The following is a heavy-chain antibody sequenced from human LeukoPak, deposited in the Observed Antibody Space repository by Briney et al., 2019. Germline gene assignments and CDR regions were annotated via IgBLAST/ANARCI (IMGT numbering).Heavy chain of an antibody. CDR1: GYTFTGYY. D-gene: IGHD3-10*01. CDR3: ARDLGSYGSGSYYRDY. Sequence: GASVKVSCKASGYTFTGYYMHWVRQAPGQGLEWMGWINPNSGGTNYAQKFQGRVTMTRDTSISTAYMELSRLRSDDTAVYYCARDLGSYGSGSYYRDYWGQGTLVTVSP. CDR2: INPNSGGT. V-gene: IGHV1-2*02. J-gene: IGHJ4*02.